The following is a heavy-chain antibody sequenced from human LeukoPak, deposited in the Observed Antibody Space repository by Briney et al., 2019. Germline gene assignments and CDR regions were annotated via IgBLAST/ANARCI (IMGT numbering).Heavy chain of an antibody. CDR3: AREKQGYNYDVFDY. V-gene: IGHV6-1*01. J-gene: IGHJ4*02. CDR2: TYYRSQWYN. CDR1: GDSFSNNSAA. Sequence: SQTLSLTCAISGDSFSNNSAAWNWIRQSPSRGLEWLGRTYYRSQWYNHYAVAVEGRITINSDTSKNQFSLQQNSVTPEDTAMYYCAREKQGYNYDVFDYWGQGTLVTVSS. D-gene: IGHD5-18*01.